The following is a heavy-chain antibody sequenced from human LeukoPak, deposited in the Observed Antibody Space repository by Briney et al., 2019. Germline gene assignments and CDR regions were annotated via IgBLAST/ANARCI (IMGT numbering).Heavy chain of an antibody. CDR3: AREMTTKGQFDS. Sequence: GGSLRLSCAASGFTFSHHSMNWIRQAPGKGLEWVAVISYDGRVTYYADFVRGRFTISRDNSKNIQYLQMNNMTPGDTAVYFCAREMTTKGQFDSWGRGTLVTVSS. D-gene: IGHD1-1*01. CDR1: GFTFSHHS. CDR2: ISYDGRVT. J-gene: IGHJ4*01. V-gene: IGHV3-30*04.